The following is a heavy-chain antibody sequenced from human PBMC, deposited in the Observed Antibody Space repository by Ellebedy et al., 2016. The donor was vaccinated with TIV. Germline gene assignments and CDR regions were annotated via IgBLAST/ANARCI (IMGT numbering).Heavy chain of an antibody. CDR3: AKLPTVSPGRDWFDP. CDR2: ISGGGGTT. Sequence: GESLKISCAASGFIFSSYGMTWVRQAPGKGLEWVSAISGGGGTTYYADSVKGRFTISRDNSKSTLYLQMNSLRADDTAVYYCAKLPTVSPGRDWFDPWGQGTLVTVSS. D-gene: IGHD4-17*01. J-gene: IGHJ5*02. CDR1: GFIFSSYG. V-gene: IGHV3-23*01.